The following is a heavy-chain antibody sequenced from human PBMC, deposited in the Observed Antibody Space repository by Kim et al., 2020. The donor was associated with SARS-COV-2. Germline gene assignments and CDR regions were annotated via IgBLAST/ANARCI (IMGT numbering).Heavy chain of an antibody. V-gene: IGHV1-3*01. CDR3: AREYGDEYLSLAYDF. CDR1: GYTFIRNA. D-gene: IGHD2-21*01. J-gene: IGHJ3*01. CDR2: ISSANGGT. Sequence: ASVKVSCKASGYTFIRNAVHWVRQAPGQGLEWMGWISSANGGTRYSSRFQGRATFTRDTSANTVYMELNSLTSEDTAVFYCAREYGDEYLSLAYDFCGQG.